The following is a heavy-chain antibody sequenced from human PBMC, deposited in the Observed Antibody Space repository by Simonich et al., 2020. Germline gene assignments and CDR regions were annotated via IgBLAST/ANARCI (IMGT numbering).Heavy chain of an antibody. CDR2: ISGSGGST. CDR1: GFPFSSYA. V-gene: IGHV3-23*01. Sequence: GGGLVQPGGSLRLSCAASGFPFSSYAMSWVRQGPGKGLEWVSAISGSGGSTYYADSVKGRFTISRDNSKNTLYLQMNSLRAEDTAVYYCAKDLGERITMIVVVIDAFDIWGQGTMVTVSS. D-gene: IGHD3-22*01. J-gene: IGHJ3*02. CDR3: AKDLGERITMIVVVIDAFDI.